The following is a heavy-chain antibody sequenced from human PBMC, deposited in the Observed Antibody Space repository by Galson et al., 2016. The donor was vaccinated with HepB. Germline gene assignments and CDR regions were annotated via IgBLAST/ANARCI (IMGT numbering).Heavy chain of an antibody. CDR2: ISPYNGNT. Sequence: SVKVSCKASGYTFISYSTNWVRQAPGQGLEWMGWISPYNGNTNYAQKFQGRVTMTTDTSTSTAYMEVRSLRSDDAAVYYCAASTDAYFYYGLDVWGQGTAVTVSS. CDR1: GYTFISYS. J-gene: IGHJ6*02. CDR3: AASTDAYFYYGLDV. V-gene: IGHV1-18*01. D-gene: IGHD2-2*01.